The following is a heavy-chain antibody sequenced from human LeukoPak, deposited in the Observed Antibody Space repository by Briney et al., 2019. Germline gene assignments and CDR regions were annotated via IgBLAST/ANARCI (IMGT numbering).Heavy chain of an antibody. CDR2: INPNSGGT. J-gene: IGHJ4*02. D-gene: IGHD6-19*01. Sequence: ASVKVSCKASGYIFTGYYMHWVRQAPGQGLEWMGWINPNSGGTNYAQKFQGRVTMTRDTSISTAYMELSRLRSDDTAVYYCAMKGGGIAVAGRPHFDCWGQGTLVTVSS. V-gene: IGHV1-2*02. CDR1: GYIFTGYY. CDR3: AMKGGGIAVAGRPHFDC.